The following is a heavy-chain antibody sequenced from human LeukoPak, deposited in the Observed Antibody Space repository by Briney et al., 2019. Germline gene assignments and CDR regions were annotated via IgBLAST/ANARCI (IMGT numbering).Heavy chain of an antibody. CDR1: GFSLSTSAVG. Sequence: SGPTLVNPTQTLTLTCTFSGFSLSTSAVGVASIRHPPRKALEWLALIYGNDDKRYSPSLKNRLTITKDTSKNQLVLTMTNMDPVDTATYYCAHDSPGNYGFDYWGQGTMVTVSS. J-gene: IGHJ4*02. V-gene: IGHV2-5*01. D-gene: IGHD3-10*01. CDR2: IYGNDDK. CDR3: AHDSPGNYGFDY.